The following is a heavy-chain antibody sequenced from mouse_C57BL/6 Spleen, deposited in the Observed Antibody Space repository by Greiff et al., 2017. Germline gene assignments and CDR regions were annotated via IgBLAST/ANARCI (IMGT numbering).Heavy chain of an antibody. J-gene: IGHJ2*01. CDR1: GFTFSDYG. Sequence: EVKLMESGGGLVKPGGSLKLSCAASGFTFSDYGMHWVRQAPEKGLEWVAYISSGSSTIYYADTVKGRFTISRDNAKNTLFLQMTSLRSEDTAMYYCAREARITYFDYWGQGTTLTVSS. D-gene: IGHD2-4*01. V-gene: IGHV5-17*01. CDR2: ISSGSSTI. CDR3: AREARITYFDY.